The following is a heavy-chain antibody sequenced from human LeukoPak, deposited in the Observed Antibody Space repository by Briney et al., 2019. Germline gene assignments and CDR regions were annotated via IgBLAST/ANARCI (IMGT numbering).Heavy chain of an antibody. CDR2: IYYSGST. D-gene: IGHD3-22*01. CDR1: GGSISSGGYY. J-gene: IGHJ4*02. Sequence: SETLSLTCTVSGGSISSGGYYWSWIRQHPGKGLEWIGYIYYSGSTYYNPSLKSRVTISVDTSKNQFSLKLSSVTAADTAVYYCARDSYYDSSGVDHWGQGTLVTVSS. CDR3: ARDSYYDSSGVDH. V-gene: IGHV4-61*08.